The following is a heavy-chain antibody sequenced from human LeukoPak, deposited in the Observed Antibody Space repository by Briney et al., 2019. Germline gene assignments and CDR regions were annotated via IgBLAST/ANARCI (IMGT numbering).Heavy chain of an antibody. V-gene: IGHV3-23*01. CDR3: AKADWNDLVSGSIDY. CDR2: ISDSGGNT. J-gene: IGHJ4*02. Sequence: GGSLRLSCAASGFTLSKYHMSWVRQAPGKGLEWVSAISDSGGNTFYADSAKGRFTISRDNSKSTVCLQMNSLRAEDTAVYYCAKADWNDLVSGSIDYWGQGTLVTVSS. D-gene: IGHD1-1*01. CDR1: GFTLSKYH.